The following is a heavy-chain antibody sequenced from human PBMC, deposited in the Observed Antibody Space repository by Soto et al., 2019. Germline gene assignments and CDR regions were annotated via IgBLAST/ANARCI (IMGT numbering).Heavy chain of an antibody. V-gene: IGHV4-30-4*01. CDR1: GGSISSGDYY. CDR3: VRAATGYYYGMDV. J-gene: IGHJ6*02. D-gene: IGHD2-15*01. CDR2: IYYSGST. Sequence: TSETLSLTCTVSGGSISSGDYYWGWIRQPPGKGLEWIGYIYYSGSTYYNPSLKSRVTISVDTSKNQFSLKLSSVTAADTAVYYCVRAATGYYYGMDVWGQGTTVTVS.